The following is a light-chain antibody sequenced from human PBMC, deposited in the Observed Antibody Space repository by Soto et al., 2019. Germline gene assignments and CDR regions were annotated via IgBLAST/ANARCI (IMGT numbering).Light chain of an antibody. CDR3: QQYKNWPL. Sequence: LVMTQPPATLSVSPGEGVTLSCRASQSVRSHLAWYQQKPGQPPSLLIYGTSTRATGIPARFSGSGFGTEFTLTISSLQSEDFAVDDCQQYKNWPLFGQGTRLEI. CDR1: QSVRSH. V-gene: IGKV3-15*01. CDR2: GTS. J-gene: IGKJ5*01.